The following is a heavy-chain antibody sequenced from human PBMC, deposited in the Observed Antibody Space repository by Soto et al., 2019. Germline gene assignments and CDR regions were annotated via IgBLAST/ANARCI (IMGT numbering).Heavy chain of an antibody. CDR3: ARVETLFWSGYYTGDYYGMDV. V-gene: IGHV1-69*01. CDR2: IIPIFGTA. Sequence: PGESLKISCKGSGYSFTSYWIGWVRQMPGKGLEWMGGIIPIFGTANYAQKFQGRVTITADESTSTAYMELSSLRSEDTAVYYCARVETLFWSGYYTGDYYGMDVWGQGTTVTVSS. D-gene: IGHD3-3*01. J-gene: IGHJ6*02. CDR1: GYSFTSYW.